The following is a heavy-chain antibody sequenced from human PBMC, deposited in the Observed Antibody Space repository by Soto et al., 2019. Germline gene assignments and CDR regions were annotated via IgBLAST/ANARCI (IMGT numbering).Heavy chain of an antibody. D-gene: IGHD3-22*01. CDR2: IYYSGST. CDR1: GGSISSGDYY. J-gene: IGHJ4*02. V-gene: IGHV4-30-4*01. CDR3: ARVVYLAYYYDSSGYPDY. Sequence: PSETLSLTCTVSGGSISSGDYYWSWIRQPPGKGLEWIGYIYYSGSTYYNPSLKSRVTISVDTSKNQFSLKLSSVTAADTAVYYCARVVYLAYYYDSSGYPDYWGQGTLVTVSS.